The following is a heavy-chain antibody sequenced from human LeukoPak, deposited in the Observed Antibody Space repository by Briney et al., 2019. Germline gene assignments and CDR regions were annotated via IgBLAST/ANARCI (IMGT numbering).Heavy chain of an antibody. V-gene: IGHV3-33*01. J-gene: IGHJ3*02. CDR2: IWYDGINK. D-gene: IGHD3-22*01. Sequence: PGGSPRLSCAASGFTFRTFGMHWVRQAPGKGLEWVAIIWYDGINKYCADSVKGRFTISRDNSKNTLYPQMNSLRAEDTAVYYCARDYYDSSGQLHAGAHAFDIWGQGTMVTVSS. CDR3: ARDYYDSSGQLHAGAHAFDI. CDR1: GFTFRTFG.